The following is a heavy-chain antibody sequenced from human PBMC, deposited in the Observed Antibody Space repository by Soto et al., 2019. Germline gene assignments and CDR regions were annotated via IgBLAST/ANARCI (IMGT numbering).Heavy chain of an antibody. CDR2: VIGGGVGT. CDR3: AKNGLSSWPSAIDS. CDR1: GFTFSDYA. Sequence: EVQLLESGGGLVQPGGSLRLSCVASGFTFSDYAMSWVRQAPGKGLEWVSTVIGGGVGTHYADSVRGRFTISRDNSKNTLFLQMNSLRAEDTAVYYCAKNGLSSWPSAIDSWGQGTLVTVSS. V-gene: IGHV3-23*01. J-gene: IGHJ4*02. D-gene: IGHD6-13*01.